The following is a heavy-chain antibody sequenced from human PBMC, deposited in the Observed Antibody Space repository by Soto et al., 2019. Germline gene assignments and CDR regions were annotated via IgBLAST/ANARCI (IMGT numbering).Heavy chain of an antibody. Sequence: GVSLSRSYASAGFTVGTNWMTWIRLIPGKGLEGVAFINPAGSATYYLDSVKGRFTISRDNAKNSLYLQMNSLRAEDTSVYYCARAGYCGPGCYYYFDYWGQGTLVTVSS. CDR1: GFTVGTNW. CDR2: INPAGSAT. J-gene: IGHJ4*02. CDR3: ARAGYCGPGCYYYFDY. D-gene: IGHD2-21*02. V-gene: IGHV3-7*01.